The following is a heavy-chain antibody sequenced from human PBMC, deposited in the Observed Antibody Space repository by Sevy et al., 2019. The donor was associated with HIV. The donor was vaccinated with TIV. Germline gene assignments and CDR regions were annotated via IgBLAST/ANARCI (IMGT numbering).Heavy chain of an antibody. CDR2: IYYSGST. V-gene: IGHV4-59*01. CDR1: GGSISSYY. D-gene: IGHD3-3*01. J-gene: IGHJ6*02. CDR3: ARAIEIWSGYSPMDV. Sequence: SETLSLTCTVSGGSISSYYWSWIRQPPGKGLEWIGYIYYSGSTNYNPSLKSRVTISVDTSKNQFSLKLSSVTAADTAVYYCARAIEIWSGYSPMDVWGQGTTVTVSS.